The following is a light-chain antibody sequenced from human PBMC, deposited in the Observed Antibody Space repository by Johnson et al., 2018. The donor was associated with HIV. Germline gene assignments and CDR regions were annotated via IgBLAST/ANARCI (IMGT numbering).Light chain of an antibody. CDR2: DNN. J-gene: IGLJ1*01. Sequence: VLTQPPSVSAAPGQTVTISCSGSSSNIGNNYVSWYQQLPGTAPKLLIYDNNKRPSGIPDRFSGSKSGTSATLGITGLQTGDEADYYCGTWDTSLSAGVFVPGTKFSVL. CDR1: SSNIGNNY. V-gene: IGLV1-51*01. CDR3: GTWDTSLSAGV.